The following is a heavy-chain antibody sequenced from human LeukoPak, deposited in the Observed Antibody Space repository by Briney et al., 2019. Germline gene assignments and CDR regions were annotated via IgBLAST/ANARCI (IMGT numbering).Heavy chain of an antibody. J-gene: IGHJ4*02. CDR2: IYYSGST. D-gene: IGHD3-10*01. CDR1: GGSISSSTYL. V-gene: IGHV4-39*01. Sequence: PSETLSLTCTVSGGSISSSTYLWDWIRQPPGEGLEWIGSIYYSGSTDSNPSLQSRVTISVDTSKNQFSLRLNSVTATDTAVYYCARHYGPWGQGTLVTVSS. CDR3: ARHYGP.